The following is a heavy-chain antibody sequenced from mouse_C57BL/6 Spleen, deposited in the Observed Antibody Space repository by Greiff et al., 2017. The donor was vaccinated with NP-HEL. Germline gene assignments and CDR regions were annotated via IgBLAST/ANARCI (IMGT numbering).Heavy chain of an antibody. CDR3: ARGNYYGSSLFY. CDR2: INPNYGTT. CDR1: GYSFTDYN. Sequence: VQLKESGPELVKPGASVKISCKASGYSFTDYNMNWVKQSNGKSLEWIGVINPNYGTTSYNQKFKGKATLTVDQSSSTAYMQINSLTSENSAVYYCARGNYYGSSLFYWGQGTTLTVSS. V-gene: IGHV1-39*01. J-gene: IGHJ2*01. D-gene: IGHD1-1*01.